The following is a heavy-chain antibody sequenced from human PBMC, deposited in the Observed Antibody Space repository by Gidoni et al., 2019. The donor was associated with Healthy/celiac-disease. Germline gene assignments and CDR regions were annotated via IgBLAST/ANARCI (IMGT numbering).Heavy chain of an antibody. CDR1: GLTFSSYS. CDR2: ISSSSSYI. D-gene: IGHD2-2*01. J-gene: IGHJ4*02. Sequence: EVQLVESGGGLVKPGGSLRLSCAASGLTFSSYSMNWVRQAPGKGLEWVSSISSSSSYIYYADSVKGRFTISRDNAKNSLYLQMNSLRAEDTAVYYCARDSPTSRPFDYWGQGTLVTVSS. V-gene: IGHV3-21*01. CDR3: ARDSPTSRPFDY.